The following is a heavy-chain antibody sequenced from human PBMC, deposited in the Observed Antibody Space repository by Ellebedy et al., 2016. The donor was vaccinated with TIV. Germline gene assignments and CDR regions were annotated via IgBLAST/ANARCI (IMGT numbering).Heavy chain of an antibody. CDR1: GFTFSSYS. V-gene: IGHV3-21*01. CDR3: ARELSLRGMDV. CDR2: ISWSSSYI. Sequence: GESLKISCAASGFTFSSYSMNWVRQAPGKGLEWVSFISWSSSYIYYADSVKGRFTISRDNAKNSLYLQMNSLRAEDTAVYYCARELSLRGMDVWGQGTTVTVSS. J-gene: IGHJ6*02.